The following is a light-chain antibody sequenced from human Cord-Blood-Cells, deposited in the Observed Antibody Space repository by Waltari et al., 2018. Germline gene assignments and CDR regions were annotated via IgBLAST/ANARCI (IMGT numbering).Light chain of an antibody. V-gene: IGKV1-27*01. CDR2: AAS. CDR1: QGISNY. J-gene: IGKJ3*01. CDR3: QKYNSAPHT. Sequence: DIQMTQSPSSLSASVGDRVTITGRASQGISNYLAWYQQKPGKVPKLLSYAASTLQSGVPSRFSGSGSGTDFTLTISSLQPEDVATYYCQKYNSAPHTFGPGTKVDIK.